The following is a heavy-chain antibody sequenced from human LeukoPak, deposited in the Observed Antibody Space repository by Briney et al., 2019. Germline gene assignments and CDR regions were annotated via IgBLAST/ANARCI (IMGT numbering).Heavy chain of an antibody. J-gene: IGHJ3*02. CDR1: GFTFSDYY. Sequence: GGSLRLSCAASGFTFSDYYMSWIRQAPGKGLEWVANINQDGSTKQYVGSLKGRFTIFRDNAKNSLYLQMNSLRVDDTAVYYCTGERVESGFDIWGQGTLVTVSS. V-gene: IGHV3-7*01. D-gene: IGHD1-26*01. CDR3: TGERVESGFDI. CDR2: INQDGSTK.